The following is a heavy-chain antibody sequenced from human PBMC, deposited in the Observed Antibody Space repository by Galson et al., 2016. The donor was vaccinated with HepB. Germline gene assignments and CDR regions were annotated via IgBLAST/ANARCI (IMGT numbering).Heavy chain of an antibody. CDR1: GFTFSSSW. Sequence: SLRLSCAASGFTFSSSWMGWVRQAPGKGLEWVANIKPDGSETYYVESVKGRFTITRDNAKNSLNLQMNSLRAEDTAVYYCARESCQGDCLYHYDGMDAWGQGTTATVSS. CDR3: ARESCQGDCLYHYDGMDA. V-gene: IGHV3-7*01. CDR2: IKPDGSET. J-gene: IGHJ6*02. D-gene: IGHD2-21*01.